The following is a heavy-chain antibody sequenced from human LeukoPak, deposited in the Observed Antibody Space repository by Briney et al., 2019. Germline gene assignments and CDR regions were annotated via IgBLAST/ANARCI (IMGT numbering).Heavy chain of an antibody. J-gene: IGHJ4*02. D-gene: IGHD4-17*01. Sequence: PGGSLRLSCAASGFTFSSYEMNWVRQAPGKGLEGVSYICRRGNAIYYADSVKGRFTISRDNAKNSLYLQMNSLRAEDTAFYYCARAISLDYGDYYFDSWGQGTLVTVSS. CDR3: ARAISLDYGDYYFDS. V-gene: IGHV3-48*03. CDR1: GFTFSSYE. CDR2: ICRRGNAI.